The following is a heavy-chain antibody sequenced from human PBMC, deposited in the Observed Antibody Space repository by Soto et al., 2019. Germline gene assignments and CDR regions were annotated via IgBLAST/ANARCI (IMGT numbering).Heavy chain of an antibody. D-gene: IGHD6-13*01. V-gene: IGHV4-59*01. CDR1: GGSISSYY. CDR2: IYYSGST. Sequence: KPSETLSLTCTVSGGSISSYYWSWIRQPPGKGLEWIGYIYYSGSTNYNPSLKSRVTISVDTSKNQFSLKLSSVTAADTAVYYCARFLRVSSSWYYFDYWGQGTLVTVSS. CDR3: ARFLRVSSSWYYFDY. J-gene: IGHJ4*02.